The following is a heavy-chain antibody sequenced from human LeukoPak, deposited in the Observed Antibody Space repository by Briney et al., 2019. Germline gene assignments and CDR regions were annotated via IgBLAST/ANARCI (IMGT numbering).Heavy chain of an antibody. J-gene: IGHJ4*02. V-gene: IGHV3-21*01. Sequence: PGGSLRLSCAASGFTFSSYSMDWVRQAPGKGLEWVSSISSSSYIYYADSVKGRFTISRDNAKNSLYLQMNSLRAEDTAVYYCAIEVVGSIQGYWGQGTLVTVSS. CDR2: ISSSSYI. CDR3: AIEVVGSIQGY. D-gene: IGHD1-26*01. CDR1: GFTFSSYS.